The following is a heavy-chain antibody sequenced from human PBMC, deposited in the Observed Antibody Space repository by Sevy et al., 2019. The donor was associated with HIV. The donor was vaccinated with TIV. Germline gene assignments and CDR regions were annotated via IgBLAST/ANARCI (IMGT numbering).Heavy chain of an antibody. CDR1: GGSXXGYY. J-gene: IGHJ2*01. CDR3: ARGRKGIAAAGTSNWYXDL. Sequence: SETLSLTCAVYGGSXXGYYWSWIRQPPGKGLEWIGEINHSXSTNYNPSLKSRVTISVDTSKNQFSLKLSSVTAADTVVYYCARGRKGIAAAGTSNWYXDLWGRGTLVTVSS. V-gene: IGHV4-34*01. D-gene: IGHD6-13*01. CDR2: INHSXST.